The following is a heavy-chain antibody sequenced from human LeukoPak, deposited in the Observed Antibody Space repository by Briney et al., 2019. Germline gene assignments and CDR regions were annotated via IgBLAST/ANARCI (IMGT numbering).Heavy chain of an antibody. D-gene: IGHD6-13*01. Sequence: SETLSLTCTVSGGSISSSSYYWGWIRQPPGKGLEWIGSIYYSGSTYYNPSLKSRVTISVDTSKNQFSLKLSSVTAADTAVYYCAREQQLVRWFDPWGQGTLVTVSS. V-gene: IGHV4-39*07. CDR3: AREQQLVRWFDP. CDR1: GGSISSSSYY. CDR2: IYYSGST. J-gene: IGHJ5*02.